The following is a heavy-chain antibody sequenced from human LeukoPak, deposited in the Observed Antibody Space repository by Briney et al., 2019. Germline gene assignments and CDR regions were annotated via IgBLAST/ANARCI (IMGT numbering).Heavy chain of an antibody. D-gene: IGHD3-9*01. V-gene: IGHV4-30-4*08. CDR2: IYYSGST. CDR1: GGSISSGDYY. Sequence: SQTLSLTCTVSGGSISSGDYYWSWIRQPPGKGLEWIGYIYYSGSTYYNPSLKSRVTISVDTSKNQFSLKLSSVTAADTAVYYCARDRADDRDDAFDIWGQGTMVPVSS. CDR3: ARDRADDRDDAFDI. J-gene: IGHJ3*02.